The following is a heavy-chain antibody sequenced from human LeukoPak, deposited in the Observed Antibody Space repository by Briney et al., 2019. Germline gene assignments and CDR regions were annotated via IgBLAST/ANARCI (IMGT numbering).Heavy chain of an antibody. CDR3: ARPSGTYLLLDAFDI. V-gene: IGHV1-2*02. D-gene: IGHD1-26*01. J-gene: IGHJ3*02. Sequence: ASVKVSCKASGYTFTGYYMHWVRQAPGQGLEWTGWINPDSGGTNYAQKFQGRVTMTRDTSISTAYMELSRLRSDDTAVYYCARPSGTYLLLDAFDIWGQGTMVTVSS. CDR2: INPDSGGT. CDR1: GYTFTGYY.